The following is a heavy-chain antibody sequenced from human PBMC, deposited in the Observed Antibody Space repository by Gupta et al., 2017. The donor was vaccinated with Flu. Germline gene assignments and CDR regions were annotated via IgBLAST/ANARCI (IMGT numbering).Heavy chain of an antibody. CDR2: ISAYNGNT. V-gene: IGHV1-18*01. CDR1: GYTFASYG. CDR3: ARDSPDIVVVPAPPRVTFDP. J-gene: IGHJ5*02. D-gene: IGHD2-2*01. Sequence: VQLVQSGAEVKKPGASVKVSCKASGYTFASYGISWVRQAPGQRLEWMGWISAYNGNTNYAQKLQGRVTMTTDTSTSTAYMELRSLRSDDTAVYYCARDSPDIVVVPAPPRVTFDPWCQGTLVTVSS.